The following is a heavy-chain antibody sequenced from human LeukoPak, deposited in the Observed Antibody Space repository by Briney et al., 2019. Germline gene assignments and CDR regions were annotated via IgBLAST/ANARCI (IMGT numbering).Heavy chain of an antibody. CDR3: ASSYKDYLEEDY. CDR1: GGTFSSYA. CDR2: IIPIFGTA. D-gene: IGHD5-24*01. Sequence: SVKVSCKASGGTFSSYAISWVRQAPGQGLEWMGGIIPIFGTANYAQKFQGRVTITTDESTSTAYMELSSLRSEDTAVYYCASSYKDYLEEDYWGQGTLVTVSS. V-gene: IGHV1-69*05. J-gene: IGHJ4*02.